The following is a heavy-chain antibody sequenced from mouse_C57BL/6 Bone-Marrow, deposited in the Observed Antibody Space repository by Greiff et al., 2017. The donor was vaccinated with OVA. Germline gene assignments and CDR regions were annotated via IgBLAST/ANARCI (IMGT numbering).Heavy chain of an antibody. Sequence: EVQLVESGGDLVKPGGSLKLSCAASGFTFSSYGMSWVRQTPDKRLEWVATISSGGSYTYYPDSVKGRFTISRDNAKNTLYLQMSSLKSEDTAMYYCARRVWDAFDYWGQGTTLTVSS. CDR2: ISSGGSYT. V-gene: IGHV5-6*01. J-gene: IGHJ2*01. CDR1: GFTFSSYG. CDR3: ARRVWDAFDY. D-gene: IGHD2-10*02.